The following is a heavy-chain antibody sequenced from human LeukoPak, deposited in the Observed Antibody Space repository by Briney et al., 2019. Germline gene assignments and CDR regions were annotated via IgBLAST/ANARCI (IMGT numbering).Heavy chain of an antibody. CDR1: GFTFNSYW. V-gene: IGHV3-74*01. Sequence: GGSLRLSCAASGFTFNSYWMHWVRQAPGKGLVWVSRINSDGSGTAYADSVKGRFTISRDNAKNTLYLQMNSLRAEDTAVYYCAKEEGFTFGGVIVRLIDYWGQGTLVTVSS. J-gene: IGHJ4*02. CDR3: AKEEGFTFGGVIVRLIDY. D-gene: IGHD3-16*02. CDR2: INSDGSGT.